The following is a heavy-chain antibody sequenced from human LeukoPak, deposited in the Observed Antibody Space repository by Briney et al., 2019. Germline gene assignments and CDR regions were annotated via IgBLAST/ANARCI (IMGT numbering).Heavy chain of an antibody. D-gene: IGHD4-23*01. CDR3: TREMVMIDY. CDR1: GFIFTDYW. V-gene: IGHV3-7*03. CDR2: IKQDGSEK. Sequence: GGSLRLSCAASGFIFTDYWMSWVRQAPGKGLEWVANIKQDGSEKYYVGSVKGRFTISRDNAKSSLYLQMNSLRAEDTAVYYCTREMVMIDYWGQGNLVTVSS. J-gene: IGHJ4*02.